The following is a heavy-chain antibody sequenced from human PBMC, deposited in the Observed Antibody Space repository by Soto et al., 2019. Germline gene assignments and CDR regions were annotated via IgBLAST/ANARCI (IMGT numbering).Heavy chain of an antibody. CDR2: INPKSGDT. Sequence: QVQLLQSGTEFRKPGASVKVSCKASGYTFTDSHIHWVRQASGQGLEWLGWINPKSGDTYYPQKFQGRITMTRDTSISTAYMDLTNLTSDDTAVYYCERDPPRYFTPPPEGAGLWGQGTLVTVSS. D-gene: IGHD2-21*01. J-gene: IGHJ4*02. CDR1: GYTFTDSH. V-gene: IGHV1-2*02. CDR3: ERDPPRYFTPPPEGAGL.